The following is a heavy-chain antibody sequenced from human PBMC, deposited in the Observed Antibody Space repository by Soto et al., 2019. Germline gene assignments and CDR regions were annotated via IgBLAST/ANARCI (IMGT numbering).Heavy chain of an antibody. CDR1: GYTFIGYY. Sequence: QVQLVQSGAEVKKPGASVKVSCKASGYTFIGYYIHWVRQAPGQGLEWMGRINPRSGDTTYAQKFQGRLTMTRDTSISTAYRELSSLRSDDTAVYYCGRDGVGATPLGWFDPWGQGSLVTVSS. CDR3: GRDGVGATPLGWFDP. CDR2: INPRSGDT. V-gene: IGHV1-2*06. J-gene: IGHJ5*02. D-gene: IGHD1-26*01.